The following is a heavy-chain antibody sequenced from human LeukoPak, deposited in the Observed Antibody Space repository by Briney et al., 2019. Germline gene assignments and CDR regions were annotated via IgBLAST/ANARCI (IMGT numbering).Heavy chain of an antibody. Sequence: EVQLVESRGGLVQSGGSLRLSCAASGFTFSSYEMNWVRQAPGKGLEWVSYISSSGSTIYYADSVKGRFTISRDNAKNSLYLQMNSLRVEDTAVYYCARSAGTWYSDYWGQGTLVTVSS. CDR1: GFTFSSYE. J-gene: IGHJ4*02. CDR3: ARSAGTWYSDY. CDR2: ISSSGSTI. D-gene: IGHD6-13*01. V-gene: IGHV3-48*03.